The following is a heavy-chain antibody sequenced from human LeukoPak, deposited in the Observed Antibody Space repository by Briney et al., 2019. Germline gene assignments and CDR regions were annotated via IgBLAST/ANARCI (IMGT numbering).Heavy chain of an antibody. V-gene: IGHV5-51*01. CDR2: IGPSDSET. Sequence: GESLKISCTASGYRFTNYWIGWVRQMPGKGLEWMGIIGPSDSETRYTPSFQGQVTISADKSLSTAYLQWNSLKASDTAMYYCARQTAMGRSGDYWGQGTLVIVS. CDR3: ARQTAMGRSGDY. J-gene: IGHJ4*02. CDR1: GYRFTNYW. D-gene: IGHD5-18*01.